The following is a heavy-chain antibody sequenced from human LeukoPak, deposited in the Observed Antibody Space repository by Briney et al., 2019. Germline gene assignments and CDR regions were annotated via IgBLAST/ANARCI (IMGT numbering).Heavy chain of an antibody. D-gene: IGHD3-10*01. CDR3: ASELSSGNEWFDP. V-gene: IGHV4-4*07. J-gene: IGHJ5*02. Sequence: SETLSLTCTVSGGSISSYYWSWIRQPAGKGLEWIGRIYTSGSTNYNPSLKSRVTISVDTPKNQFSLKLSSVTAADTAVYYCASELSSGNEWFDPWGQGTLVTVSS. CDR1: GGSISSYY. CDR2: IYTSGST.